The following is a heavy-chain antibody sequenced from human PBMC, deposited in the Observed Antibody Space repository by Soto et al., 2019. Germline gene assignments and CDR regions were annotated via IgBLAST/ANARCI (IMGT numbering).Heavy chain of an antibody. CDR3: ARPYVEVAVNDAFDI. CDR1: GFTFSTYA. CDR2: IGTHADTT. J-gene: IGHJ3*02. D-gene: IGHD3-16*01. Sequence: EVQLLESGGGLVQPGGSLRLSCAASGFTFSTYALTWVRQAPGKGLEWVSSIGTHADTTYYVDSVKGRFSISRDNSKNTVYLQMRSLRAEDTAVYYCARPYVEVAVNDAFDIWGRGTMVTVSS. V-gene: IGHV3-23*01.